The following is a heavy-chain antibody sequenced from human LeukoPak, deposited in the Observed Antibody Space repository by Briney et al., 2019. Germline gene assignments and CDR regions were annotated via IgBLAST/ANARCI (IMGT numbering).Heavy chain of an antibody. CDR1: GGSFSGYY. J-gene: IGHJ2*01. CDR3: AGRLWFGENNWYFDL. V-gene: IGHV4-34*01. Sequence: SETLSLTCAGYGGSFSGYYWSWIRQPPGKGMEWIGEINHSGSTNYNPCLKSRVTISVDTSKNQFSLELSSVTAADTAVYYCAGRLWFGENNWYFDLWGRGTLVTVSS. CDR2: INHSGST. D-gene: IGHD3-10*01.